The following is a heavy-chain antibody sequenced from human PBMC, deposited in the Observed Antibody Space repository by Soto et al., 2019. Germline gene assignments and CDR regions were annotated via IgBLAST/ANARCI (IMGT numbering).Heavy chain of an antibody. J-gene: IGHJ5*02. CDR3: ARQTEPIIAARLSWFDP. D-gene: IGHD6-6*01. CDR1: GGSISSYY. CDR2: IYYSGST. V-gene: IGHV4-59*08. Sequence: QVQLQESGPGLVKPSETLSLTCTVSGGSISSYYWSWIRQPPGKGLEWIGYIYYSGSTNYNPSLKSRVTIPVATSKNQFSLKLSSVTAADTAVYYCARQTEPIIAARLSWFDPWGQGTLVTVSS.